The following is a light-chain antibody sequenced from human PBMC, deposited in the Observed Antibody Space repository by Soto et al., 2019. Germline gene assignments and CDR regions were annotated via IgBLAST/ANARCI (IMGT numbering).Light chain of an antibody. Sequence: DLQMTQSPSSLSASIGDRVTITCRASQDIINYLNWYQQKPGKAPKVLIYAASSLQSGVPSRFSGSGSGTEFTLTISSLQPEDFATYYCQQSFSTLALTFGGGTKVEIK. J-gene: IGKJ4*01. CDR2: AAS. CDR1: QDIINY. V-gene: IGKV1-39*01. CDR3: QQSFSTLALT.